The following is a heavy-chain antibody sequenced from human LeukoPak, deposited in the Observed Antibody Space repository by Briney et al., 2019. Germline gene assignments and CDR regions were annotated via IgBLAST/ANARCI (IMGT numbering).Heavy chain of an antibody. CDR1: GYTFTSYG. J-gene: IGHJ5*02. D-gene: IGHD3-22*01. Sequence: ASVKVSCKASGYTFTSYGTSWVRQAPGQGLEWMGWISAYNGNTNYAQKLQGRVTMTTDTSTSTAYMELRSLRSDDTAVYYCARTYYYDSSGYDKRYNWFDPWGQGTLVTVSS. CDR2: ISAYNGNT. CDR3: ARTYYYDSSGYDKRYNWFDP. V-gene: IGHV1-18*01.